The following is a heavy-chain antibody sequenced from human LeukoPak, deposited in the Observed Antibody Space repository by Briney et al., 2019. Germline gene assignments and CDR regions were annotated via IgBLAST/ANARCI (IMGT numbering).Heavy chain of an antibody. D-gene: IGHD6-6*01. CDR1: GGSISSSDYL. CDR2: FSYGGGT. CDR3: SREKSSSSEY. V-gene: IGHV4-39*02. J-gene: IGHJ4*02. Sequence: SETLSLTCTVSGGSISSSDYLWDWVRQPPGKGLEWIGSFSYGGGTFYSPSLRSRVTISADASKNQFSLMQTSVTAADTAVYHCSREKSSSSEYWGQGTLVTVSP.